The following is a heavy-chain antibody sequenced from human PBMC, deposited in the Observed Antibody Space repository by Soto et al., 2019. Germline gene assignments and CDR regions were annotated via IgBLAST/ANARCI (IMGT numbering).Heavy chain of an antibody. CDR3: ARMVRGSNIDYYHYIDV. Sequence: QVQLVQSGAEVKKPGASVKVSCKASGYSFTSHGISWVRQAPGQGLEWMGWISANSGDTNYAQKLQGRVTVTTDTSTSTAYLEQMSLRSEDTAVYYCARMVRGSNIDYYHYIDVWGKGTTVTVSS. CDR1: GYSFTSHG. J-gene: IGHJ6*03. CDR2: ISANSGDT. V-gene: IGHV1-18*01. D-gene: IGHD3-10*01.